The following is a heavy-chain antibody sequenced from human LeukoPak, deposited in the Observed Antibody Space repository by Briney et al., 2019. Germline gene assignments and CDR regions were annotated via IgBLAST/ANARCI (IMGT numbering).Heavy chain of an antibody. D-gene: IGHD3-22*01. J-gene: IGHJ4*02. CDR2: IYPADSDT. CDR1: GYDFTTYW. CDR3: ARGVYDSSGYPYYFDC. Sequence: GESLKISCKGSGYDFTTYWIGWVRQMPGKGLEWMGVIYPADSDTTYSPSFQGQVTISTDKSISTAYLQWSSLKASDTAMYYCARGVYDSSGYPYYFDCWGQGTLVTVSS. V-gene: IGHV5-51*01.